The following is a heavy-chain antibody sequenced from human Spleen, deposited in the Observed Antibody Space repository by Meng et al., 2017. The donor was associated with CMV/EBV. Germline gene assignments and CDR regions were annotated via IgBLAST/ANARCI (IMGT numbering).Heavy chain of an antibody. V-gene: IGHV1-18*01. J-gene: IGHJ5*02. CDR2: ISGYNGRT. CDR1: GYPFISYG. D-gene: IGHD3-16*01. Sequence: ASVKVSCKTSGYPFISYGISWVRQAPGKGLEWMGWISGYNGRTNYAQSFQGRLTLTTDTSTSTAYMELRNLRSDDTAVYFCATDYDTTTTLPQVGGFDPWGQGTLVTVSS. CDR3: ATDYDTTTTLPQVGGFDP.